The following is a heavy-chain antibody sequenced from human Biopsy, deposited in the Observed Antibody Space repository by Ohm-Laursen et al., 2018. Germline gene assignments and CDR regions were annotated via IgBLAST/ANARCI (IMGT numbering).Heavy chain of an antibody. J-gene: IGHJ3*02. CDR1: GYSFTNYW. D-gene: IGHD3-3*01. V-gene: IGHV5-51*01. CDR3: AKHGGLGDFWSGYPLAAFDI. Sequence: GESLRISCKGSGYSFTNYWIGWVRQMPGKGLEWMGLIYPGDSDTRYSPSFQGQVTISVDKSISTAYVQWNSLKALDTAMYYCAKHGGLGDFWSGYPLAAFDIWGQGTMVTVSS. CDR2: IYPGDSDT.